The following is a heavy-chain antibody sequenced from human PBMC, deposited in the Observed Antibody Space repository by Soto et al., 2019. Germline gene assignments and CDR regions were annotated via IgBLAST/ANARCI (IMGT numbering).Heavy chain of an antibody. D-gene: IGHD3-22*01. Sequence: GESLKISCKGSGYSFTSYWIGWVRQMPGKGLEWMGIIYPGDSDTRYSPSFQGQVTISADKSISTAYLQWSSLKASDTAMYYCARNNLYYYDSSGAQDYWGQGTLVTVSS. CDR1: GYSFTSYW. V-gene: IGHV5-51*01. J-gene: IGHJ4*02. CDR2: IYPGDSDT. CDR3: ARNNLYYYDSSGAQDY.